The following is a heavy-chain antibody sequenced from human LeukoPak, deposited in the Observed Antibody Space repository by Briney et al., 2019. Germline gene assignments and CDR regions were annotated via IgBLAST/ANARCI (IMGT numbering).Heavy chain of an antibody. V-gene: IGHV1-18*01. Sequence: GASVKVSCKASGYTFTSYGISWVRQAPGQGLEWMGWISAYNGNTNYAQKLQGRVTMTTDTSTSTAYMELRSLRSDDTVVYYCARPRLTYYYGSGSYSLSHWGQGTLVTVSS. CDR1: GYTFTSYG. D-gene: IGHD3-10*01. J-gene: IGHJ4*02. CDR3: ARPRLTYYYGSGSYSLSH. CDR2: ISAYNGNT.